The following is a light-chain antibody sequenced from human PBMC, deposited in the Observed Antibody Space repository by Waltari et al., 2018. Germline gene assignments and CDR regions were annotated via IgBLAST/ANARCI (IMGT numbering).Light chain of an antibody. V-gene: IGLV1-44*01. J-gene: IGLJ3*02. Sequence: QSVLTQTPSASGTPGQRVIISCSGSSSNIALHTVNWYQHLPGTAPKLLIYRDNQRPSGVPDRISGSKSGTSASLAITDLQSEDEADYYCAGWDDSLNGVFGGGTKLTVL. CDR2: RDN. CDR1: SSNIALHT. CDR3: AGWDDSLNGV.